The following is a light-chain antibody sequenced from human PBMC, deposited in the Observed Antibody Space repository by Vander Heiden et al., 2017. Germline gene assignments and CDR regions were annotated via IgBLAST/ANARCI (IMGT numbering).Light chain of an antibody. CDR1: QSVSSSY. V-gene: IGKV3-20*01. CDR2: GAS. Sequence: EIVLTQSPGTLSLSPGERATLSCRASQSVSSSYLAWYQQKPGQAPRLLIYGASSRATGIPDRFSGSGSGTDFTLTISRLEPEDFAVYYCQQSGSSPQTFGQGTQVEIK. J-gene: IGKJ1*01. CDR3: QQSGSSPQT.